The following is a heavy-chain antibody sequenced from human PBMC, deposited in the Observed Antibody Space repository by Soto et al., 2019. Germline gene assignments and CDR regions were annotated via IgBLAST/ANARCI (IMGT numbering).Heavy chain of an antibody. J-gene: IGHJ4*02. D-gene: IGHD3-10*01. V-gene: IGHV3-21*01. CDR1: GFTFSSYS. CDR2: ISSSSSYI. Sequence: EVQLVESGGGLVKPGGSLRLSCAASGFTFSSYSMNWVRQAPGKGLEWVSSISSSSSYIYYADSVKGRFTISRDNAKNSLYLQMNSLRAEDTAVYYCARVRTSYYGSGSYSESDYWGQGTLVTVSS. CDR3: ARVRTSYYGSGSYSESDY.